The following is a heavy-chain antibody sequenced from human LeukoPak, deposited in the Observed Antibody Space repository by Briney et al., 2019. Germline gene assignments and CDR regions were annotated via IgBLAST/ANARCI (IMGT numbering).Heavy chain of an antibody. J-gene: IGHJ4*02. V-gene: IGHV3-7*01. D-gene: IGHD2/OR15-2a*01. CDR2: IKYDGSEK. Sequence: GSLRPSCAASGFSFTSYWMNWVRQAPGKGLEWVANIKYDGSEKNYVGSVKGRFTISGDNAKKSLYLQMDSLRAEDTAVYYCARRNLFDYWGQGALVIVSP. CDR1: GFSFTSYW. CDR3: ARRNLFDY.